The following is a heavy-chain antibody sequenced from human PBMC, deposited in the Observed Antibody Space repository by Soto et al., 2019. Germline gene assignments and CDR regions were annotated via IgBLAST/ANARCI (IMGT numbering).Heavy chain of an antibody. CDR2: ISYDGSNK. J-gene: IGHJ4*02. V-gene: IGHV3-30*18. D-gene: IGHD2-2*01. CDR1: GFTFSSYG. Sequence: QVQLVESGGGVVQPGRSLRLSCAASGFTFSSYGMHWVRQAPGKGLEWVAVISYDGSNKYYADSVKGRFTISRDNSKNTLYLQMNSLRAEDTAVYYCAKGTSEGLLDDWGQGTLVTVSS. CDR3: AKGTSEGLLDD.